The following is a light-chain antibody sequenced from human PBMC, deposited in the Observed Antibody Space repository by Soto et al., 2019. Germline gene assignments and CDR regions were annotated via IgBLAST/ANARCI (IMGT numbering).Light chain of an antibody. CDR3: QQYNSYSWT. CDR2: DAS. J-gene: IGKJ1*01. CDR1: QSISSW. Sequence: DIQMTQSPSTLSASVGDRVTITCRASQSISSWLAWYQQKTGKAPKLLIYDASSLESGVPSRFSGSGSGTEFTLTISSLQPDDFATYYSQQYNSYSWTFGQGTKVEIK. V-gene: IGKV1-5*01.